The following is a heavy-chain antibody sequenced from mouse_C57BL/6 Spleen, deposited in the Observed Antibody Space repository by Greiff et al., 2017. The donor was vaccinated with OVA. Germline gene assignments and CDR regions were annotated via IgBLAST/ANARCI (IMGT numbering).Heavy chain of an antibody. D-gene: IGHD2-3*01. J-gene: IGHJ4*01. CDR2: INPNNGGT. CDR1: GYTFTDYN. Sequence: EVKLQESGPELVKPGASVKMSCKASGYTFTDYNMHWVKQSHGKSLEWIGYINPNNGGTSYNQKFKGKATLTVNKSSSTAYMELRSLTSEDSAVYYCARILIYDGYYYAMDYWGQGTSVTVSS. CDR3: ARILIYDGYYYAMDY. V-gene: IGHV1-22*01.